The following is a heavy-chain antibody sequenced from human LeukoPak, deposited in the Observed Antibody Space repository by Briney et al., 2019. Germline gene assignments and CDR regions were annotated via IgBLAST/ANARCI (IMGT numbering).Heavy chain of an antibody. Sequence: ASVKVSCKASGYTFTGYYMHWVRQAPGQGLEWMGWINPNSGGTNYAQKFQGRVTMTRDTSISTAYMELSRLRSDDTAVYYCAKDGNYDFWSGYRAIYNQVYFDYWGQGTLVTVSS. CDR3: AKDGNYDFWSGYRAIYNQVYFDY. D-gene: IGHD3-3*01. CDR1: GYTFTGYY. J-gene: IGHJ4*02. V-gene: IGHV1-2*02. CDR2: INPNSGGT.